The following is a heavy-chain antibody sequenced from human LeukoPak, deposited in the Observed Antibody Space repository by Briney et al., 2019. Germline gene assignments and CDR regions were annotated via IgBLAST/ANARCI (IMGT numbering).Heavy chain of an antibody. V-gene: IGHV3-30-3*01. CDR1: GFTFSSYA. J-gene: IGHJ4*02. CDR2: ISYDGSNK. Sequence: PGRSLRLSCAASGFTFSSYAMHWVRQAPGKGLEWVAVISYDGSNKYYADSVKGRFTISRDNSKNTLYLQMDSLRAEDTAVYYCARDSRTTVSYYFDYWGQGTLVTVSS. CDR3: ARDSRTTVSYYFDY. D-gene: IGHD4-17*01.